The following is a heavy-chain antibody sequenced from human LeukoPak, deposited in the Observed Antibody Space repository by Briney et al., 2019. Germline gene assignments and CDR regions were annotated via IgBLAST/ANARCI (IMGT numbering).Heavy chain of an antibody. J-gene: IGHJ3*01. CDR2: INPNNGVT. CDR1: GYTFTSNY. Sequence: ASVKVSCKASGYTFTSNYIHWVRQAPGQGLEWMGRINPNNGVTVDAQKFQGRVTMTRDASISTAYMELNSLTSDDTAVYYCARDLIYYQLLLLSFDVWGQGTMVTVSS. V-gene: IGHV1-2*06. D-gene: IGHD2-2*01. CDR3: ARDLIYYQLLLLSFDV.